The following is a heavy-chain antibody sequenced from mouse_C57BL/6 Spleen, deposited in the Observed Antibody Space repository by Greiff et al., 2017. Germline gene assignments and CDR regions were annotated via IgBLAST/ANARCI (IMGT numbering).Heavy chain of an antibody. J-gene: IGHJ4*01. Sequence: VQLQQSGPELVKPGASVKMSCKASGYTFTDYNMHWVKQSHGKSLEWIGYINPNNGGTSYNQKFKGKDTLTVNKSSSTAYMELRSLTWEDSAVYYWARWGGSSYGGDYAMDYWGQGTSVTVSS. V-gene: IGHV1-22*01. CDR2: INPNNGGT. CDR1: GYTFTDYN. D-gene: IGHD1-1*01. CDR3: ARWGGSSYGGDYAMDY.